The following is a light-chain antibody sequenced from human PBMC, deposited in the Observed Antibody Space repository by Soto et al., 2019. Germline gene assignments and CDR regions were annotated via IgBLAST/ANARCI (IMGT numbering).Light chain of an antibody. J-gene: IGKJ2*01. CDR1: QSISNN. V-gene: IGKV3-15*01. CDR2: AAS. Sequence: IVMTQSPATLSVFPGERATLSCRASQSISNNVAWLQQKPGQAPRLLIYAASTRATGVPARFSGSGSGTDFTLTISSLQPEDFAVYYCHQYNNWPPMHTFGQGTKLEIK. CDR3: HQYNNWPPMHT.